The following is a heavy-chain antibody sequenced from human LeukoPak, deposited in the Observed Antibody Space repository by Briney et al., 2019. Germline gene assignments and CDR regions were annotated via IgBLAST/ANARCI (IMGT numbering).Heavy chain of an antibody. D-gene: IGHD3-22*01. CDR2: FDPEDGET. CDR3: GTMRGNPGAFDI. V-gene: IGHV1-24*01. CDR1: GCTLAESS. Sequence: ASVKVSCKVSGCTLAESSMHWVRHAPGKGLEWMGGFDPEDGETIYAQKFQGRVTMTEDTSTDTAYMELSSLRSEDTAVYYCGTMRGNPGAFDIWGQGTMVSVSS. J-gene: IGHJ3*02.